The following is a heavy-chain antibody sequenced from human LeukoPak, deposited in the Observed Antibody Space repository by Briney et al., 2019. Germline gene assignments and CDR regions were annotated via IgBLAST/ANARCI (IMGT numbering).Heavy chain of an antibody. J-gene: IGHJ4*02. D-gene: IGHD2-15*01. V-gene: IGHV3-48*04. CDR2: IIVSSSTT. CDR1: GFTVSSYS. Sequence: PGGSLRLSCAASGFTVSSYSMGWGRQAPGEWRVWVSYIIVSSSTTYYTDSVEGRFTISRDNAKNSLYLRMNSLRAEDTAVYYCARALDEGWYVSFFDYWGQGTLVTVSS. CDR3: ARALDEGWYVSFFDY.